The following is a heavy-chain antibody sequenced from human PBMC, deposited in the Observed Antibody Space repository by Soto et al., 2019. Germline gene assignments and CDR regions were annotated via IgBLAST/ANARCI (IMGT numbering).Heavy chain of an antibody. CDR3: ARTTAVAGTPEFDY. V-gene: IGHV3-30*09. D-gene: IGHD6-19*01. CDR2: ISYDGSNK. J-gene: IGHJ4*02. CDR1: GFTFSSFS. Sequence: QVQLVESGGGVVQPGRSLRLSCAASGFTFSSFSLHWVRQAPGKGLEWLALISYDGSNKYNADSVKGRFAISRDNSKNTLYLHLNSLRPEDTAVYYCARTTAVAGTPEFDYWGQGTLVTVSS.